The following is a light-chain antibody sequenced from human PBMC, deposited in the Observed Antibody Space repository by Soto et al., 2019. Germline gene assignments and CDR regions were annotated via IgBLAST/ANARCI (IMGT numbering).Light chain of an antibody. CDR1: QSISSW. V-gene: IGKV1-5*01. J-gene: IGKJ1*01. CDR2: DAS. Sequence: VTISCRASQSISSWLAWYQQKPGKAPNLLIYDASSLQSGVPSRFSGIGSGTEFTLTISSLQPDDFATYYCQQYSSHWTFGQGTKVDIK. CDR3: QQYSSHWT.